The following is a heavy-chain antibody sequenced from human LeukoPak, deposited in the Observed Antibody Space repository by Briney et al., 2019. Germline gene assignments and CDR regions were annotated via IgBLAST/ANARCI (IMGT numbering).Heavy chain of an antibody. D-gene: IGHD6-13*01. J-gene: IGHJ4*02. Sequence: GGSLRLSCADSGFTFSSYAMSWVRQAPGKGLEWVSAISGSGGSTYYADSVKGRFTISRDNSKNTLYLQMNSLRAEDTAVYYCAKVGHGYSSIPLLDYWGRGTLVTVSS. CDR2: ISGSGGST. CDR3: AKVGHGYSSIPLLDY. CDR1: GFTFSSYA. V-gene: IGHV3-23*01.